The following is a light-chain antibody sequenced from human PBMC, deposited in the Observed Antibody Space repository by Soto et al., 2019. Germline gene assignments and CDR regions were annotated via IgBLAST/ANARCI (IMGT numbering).Light chain of an antibody. CDR3: CSYAGTYTFVV. CDR1: RSDIGDSNF. Sequence: QSVLTQPASVSGSPGQSVTISCTGPRSDIGDSNFISWCQHSPGKAPRLLIYEVNNRPSGVSKRFSGSKAGNTASLTISGLQAEDEADYYCCSYAGTYTFVVFGGGTKVTVL. V-gene: IGLV2-11*01. J-gene: IGLJ2*01. CDR2: EVN.